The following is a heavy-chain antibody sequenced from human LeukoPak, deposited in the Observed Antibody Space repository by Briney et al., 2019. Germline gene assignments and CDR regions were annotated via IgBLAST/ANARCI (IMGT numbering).Heavy chain of an antibody. J-gene: IGHJ4*02. CDR1: GFTFDDYA. Sequence: PGRSLRLSCAASGFTFDDYAMHWVRQAPGKGLQWVSGISWSGGGIGYADSVKGRFTISRDNGQSSLYLQMNSLRPEDTAFYYCAKGQYSGYASQPDYWGQGTLVTVSS. CDR3: AKGQYSGYASQPDY. CDR2: ISWSGGGI. D-gene: IGHD5-12*01. V-gene: IGHV3-9*01.